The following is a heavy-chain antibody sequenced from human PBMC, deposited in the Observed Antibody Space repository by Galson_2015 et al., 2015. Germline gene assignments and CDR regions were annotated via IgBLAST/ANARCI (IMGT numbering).Heavy chain of an antibody. CDR1: GYTFTSYA. CDR3: ARVGEAVAGTDVHWFDP. CDR2: INTNTGNP. J-gene: IGHJ5*02. Sequence: SVKVSCKASGYTFTSYAMNWVRQAPGQGLEWMGWINTNTGNPTYAQGFTGRFVFSLDTSVSTAYLQISSLKAEDTAVYYCARVGEAVAGTDVHWFDPGGQGTLVTVSS. D-gene: IGHD6-19*01. V-gene: IGHV7-4-1*02.